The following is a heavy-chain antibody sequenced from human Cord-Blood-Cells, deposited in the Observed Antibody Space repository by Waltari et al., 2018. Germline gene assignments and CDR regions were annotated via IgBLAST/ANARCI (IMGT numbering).Heavy chain of an antibody. CDR3: ARGRDFWSCYAFDI. CDR1: GYTFTGYY. Sequence: QVQLVQPGAELKKPGTSVTVSCKASGYTFTGYYLHWVRQAPGQGLEWMGWNNTNSGGTNYAQKFQGRVTMTRDTPISTAYMELSRLRSDDTAVYYCARGRDFWSCYAFDIWGQGTMVTVSS. D-gene: IGHD3-3*01. J-gene: IGHJ3*02. V-gene: IGHV1-2*02. CDR2: NNTNSGGT.